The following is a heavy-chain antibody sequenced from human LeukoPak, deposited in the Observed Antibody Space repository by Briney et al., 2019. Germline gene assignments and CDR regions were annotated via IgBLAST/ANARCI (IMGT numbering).Heavy chain of an antibody. V-gene: IGHV1-2*02. J-gene: IGHJ6*03. CDR1: GYTFTGYY. CDR3: ARAARQPPIIVVVPAAIYYYYMDV. Sequence: GASVKVSCKASGYTFTGYYMHWVRQAPGQGLEWMGWINPNSGGTNYAQKFQGRVTMTRDTSISTAYMELSRLRSDDTAVYYCARAARQPPIIVVVPAAIYYYYMDVWGKGTTVTVSS. D-gene: IGHD2-2*01. CDR2: INPNSGGT.